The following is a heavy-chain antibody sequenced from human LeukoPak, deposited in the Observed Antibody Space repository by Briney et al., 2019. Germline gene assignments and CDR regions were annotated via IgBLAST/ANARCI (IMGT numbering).Heavy chain of an antibody. CDR2: IIPIFGTA. J-gene: IGHJ4*02. CDR3: ARGPTRPKLRYFVWLVD. V-gene: IGHV1-69*05. Sequence: SVKVSCKASGGTFSSYAISWVRQAPGQGLEWMGGIIPIFGTANYAQKFQGRVTITTDESTSTAYMELSSLRSEDTAVYYCARGPTRPKLRYFVWLVDWGQGTLVTVSS. CDR1: GGTFSSYA. D-gene: IGHD3-9*01.